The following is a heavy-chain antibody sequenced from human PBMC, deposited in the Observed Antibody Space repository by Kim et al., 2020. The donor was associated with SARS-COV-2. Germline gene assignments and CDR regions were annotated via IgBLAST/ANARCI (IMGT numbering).Heavy chain of an antibody. V-gene: IGHV3-30*04. CDR1: GFTFSSYA. CDR3: VKDLSGFYNMDI. CDR2: ILYDGRSK. D-gene: IGHD3-3*01. Sequence: GGSLRLSCAASGFTFSSYAMHWVRQAPGKGLEWVAIILYDGRSKYYADSVKGRFTISRDNSKNTLYMQMNSLRDEDTAVYYCVKDLSGFYNMDIWGQGTTVTVSS. J-gene: IGHJ6*02.